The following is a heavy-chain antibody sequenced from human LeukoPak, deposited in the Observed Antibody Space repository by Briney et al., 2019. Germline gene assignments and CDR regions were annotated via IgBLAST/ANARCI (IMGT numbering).Heavy chain of an antibody. V-gene: IGHV3-21*04. Sequence: GGSLRLSCAASGFTFSSYSMNWVRQAPGKGLEWVSSISSSSSSYIYYADSVKGRFTISRDNAKNSLYLQMNSLRAEDTAVYYCAREDLSGSYYYFDYWGQGTLVTVSS. CDR3: AREDLSGSYYYFDY. J-gene: IGHJ4*02. D-gene: IGHD1-26*01. CDR2: ISSSSSSYI. CDR1: GFTFSSYS.